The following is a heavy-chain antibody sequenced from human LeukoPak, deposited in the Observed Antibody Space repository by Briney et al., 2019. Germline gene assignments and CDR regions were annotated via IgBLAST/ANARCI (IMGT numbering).Heavy chain of an antibody. Sequence: GGSLRLSCAASGFTFSSYWMSWVRQAPGKGLEWVANIKQDGSEKYYVDSVKGRFTISRDNSKNTLYLQMNSLRAEDTAVYFCAKGSKAVLFTRDHYMDVWGKGTTVTISS. J-gene: IGHJ6*03. CDR1: GFTFSSYW. CDR2: IKQDGSEK. CDR3: AKGSKAVLFTRDHYMDV. D-gene: IGHD6-19*01. V-gene: IGHV3-7*01.